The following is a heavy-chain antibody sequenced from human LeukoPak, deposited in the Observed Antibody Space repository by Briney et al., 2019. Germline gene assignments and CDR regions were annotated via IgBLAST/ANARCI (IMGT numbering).Heavy chain of an antibody. CDR2: IYYSGST. V-gene: IGHV4-59*01. Sequence: SETLSLTCTVSGGSISNYYWSWIRQPPAKGLERIGYIYYSGSTNYNPSLKSRVTISVDTPKNQFSLKVSSLTAADTAVYFCARIANNGYYLFDYWGQGILVTVSS. J-gene: IGHJ4*02. CDR3: ARIANNGYYLFDY. CDR1: GGSISNYY. D-gene: IGHD3-22*01.